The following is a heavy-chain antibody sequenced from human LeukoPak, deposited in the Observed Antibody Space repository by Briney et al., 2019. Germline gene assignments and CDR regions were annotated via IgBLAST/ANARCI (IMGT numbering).Heavy chain of an antibody. CDR3: VKDGPHYDNLTGYPWRTYYFDY. CDR1: GFTFSSYA. CDR2: ISGSGANT. J-gene: IGHJ4*02. Sequence: PGGSLRLSCAASGFTFSSYALSWVRQSPGKGLEWVSAISGSGANTNYAASVKGRVAISRDNSKNTLYLQMNSLRAEDTASYYCVKDGPHYDNLTGYPWRTYYFDYWGQGTLVTVSS. D-gene: IGHD3-9*01. V-gene: IGHV3-23*01.